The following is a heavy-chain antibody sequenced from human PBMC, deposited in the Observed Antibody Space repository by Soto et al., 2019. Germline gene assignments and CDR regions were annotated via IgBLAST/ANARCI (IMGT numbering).Heavy chain of an antibody. D-gene: IGHD1-7*01. V-gene: IGHV4-30-4*01. CDR3: VRKTGTTFLGSFFDH. CDR2: IFYIGNA. Sequence: QVQLQETGPGLVKPSQTLSLTCTVSGVSITSGDNYWSWIRQPPGKGLEWIGYIFYIGNAYYNPSLQSRVIISVDTARHQFTLRLTSVTAADKAVYYCVRKTGTTFLGSFFDHWGQGTLVTVSS. CDR1: GVSITSGDNY. J-gene: IGHJ4*02.